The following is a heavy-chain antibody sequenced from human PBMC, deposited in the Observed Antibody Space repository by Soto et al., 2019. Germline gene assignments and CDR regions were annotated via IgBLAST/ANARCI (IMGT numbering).Heavy chain of an antibody. D-gene: IGHD3-10*01. J-gene: IGHJ6*02. CDR3: ARDLVITMVRGVIIKKVYYGMDV. CDR1: GGSISSYY. CDR2: IYTSGST. Sequence: PSEILSLTCTVSGGSISSYYWSWIRQPAGKGLEWIGRIYTSGSTNYNPSLKSRVTMSVDTSKNQFSLKLSSVTAADTAVYYCARDLVITMVRGVIIKKVYYGMDVWGQGTTVTVSS. V-gene: IGHV4-4*07.